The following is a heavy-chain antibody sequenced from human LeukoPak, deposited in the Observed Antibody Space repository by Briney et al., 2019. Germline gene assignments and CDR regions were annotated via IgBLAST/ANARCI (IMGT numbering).Heavy chain of an antibody. J-gene: IGHJ1*01. D-gene: IGHD4-23*01. V-gene: IGHV1-18*01. Sequence: GASVNVSRKASGYTFTSYGISWVRQAPGQGLEWMGWISAYNGNTNYAQKLQGRVTMTTDTSTSTAYMELRSLRSDDTAVYYCASPDYGGKTAYFQNWGQGTLVTVSS. CDR1: GYTFTSYG. CDR3: ASPDYGGKTAYFQN. CDR2: ISAYNGNT.